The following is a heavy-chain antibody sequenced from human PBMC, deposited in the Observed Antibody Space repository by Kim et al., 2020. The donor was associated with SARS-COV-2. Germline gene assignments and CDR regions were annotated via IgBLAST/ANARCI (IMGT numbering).Heavy chain of an antibody. Sequence: GGSLRLSCAASGFTFSSYSMNWVRQAPGKGLEWVSSISSSSSYIYYADSVKGRFTIYRDNAKNSLYLQMNSLRAEDTAVYYCARDLYDYIWGSYRYTSPFDYWGQGTLVTVS. CDR1: GFTFSSYS. V-gene: IGHV3-21*01. J-gene: IGHJ4*02. CDR2: ISSSSSYI. D-gene: IGHD3-16*02. CDR3: ARDLYDYIWGSYRYTSPFDY.